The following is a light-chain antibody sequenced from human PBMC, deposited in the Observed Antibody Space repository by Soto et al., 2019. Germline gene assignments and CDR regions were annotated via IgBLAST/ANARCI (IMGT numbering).Light chain of an antibody. CDR2: AAS. Sequence: AIQMTQSPSSLSASVGDRVTITCRASQGIRHDLGWYQQKPGKAPKLLIYAASSLQSGVPSRFSGSGSGTDFTLTNRSLKPEDCETYYCIPDYKLLTFGQGTKVEIK. CDR3: IPDYKLLT. J-gene: IGKJ1*01. CDR1: QGIRHD. V-gene: IGKV1-6*01.